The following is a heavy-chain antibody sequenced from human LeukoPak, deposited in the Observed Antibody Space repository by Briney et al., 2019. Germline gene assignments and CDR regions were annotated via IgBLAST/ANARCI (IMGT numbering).Heavy chain of an antibody. CDR1: GFTFSTYS. V-gene: IGHV3-21*01. J-gene: IGHJ4*02. CDR2: ISSRGSYI. D-gene: IGHD2-8*01. Sequence: GGSLRLSCAASGFTFSTYSMNWVRQAPGKGLEWVSSISSRGSYIQYADSVRGRFTLSRDNAKNSLSLQMNSLRAEDTALYYCASSPNFSEAFDNWGRGTLVIVSP. CDR3: ASSPNFSEAFDN.